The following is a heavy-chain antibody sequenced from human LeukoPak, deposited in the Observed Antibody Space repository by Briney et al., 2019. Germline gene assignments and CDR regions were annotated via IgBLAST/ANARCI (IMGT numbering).Heavy chain of an antibody. CDR3: ARDIAAALDY. CDR1: GFTFSSYV. Sequence: GGSLRLSCAASGFTFSSYVMHWVRQAPGKGLEWVAVISYDGSNKYYADSVKGRFTISRDNSKNTLYLQMNSLRAEDTAVYYCARDIAAALDYWGQGTLVTVSS. CDR2: ISYDGSNK. D-gene: IGHD6-13*01. J-gene: IGHJ4*02. V-gene: IGHV3-30-3*01.